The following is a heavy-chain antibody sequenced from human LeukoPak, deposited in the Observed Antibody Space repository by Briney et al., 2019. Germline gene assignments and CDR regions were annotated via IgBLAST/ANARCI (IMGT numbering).Heavy chain of an antibody. Sequence: ASVKVSCKTSGYTFIDYYVQWVRKAPGQGLEWLGWINPNSGGTSNAQMLQGRVTLTRDTSINTAYMELRRLTSDDTAVYYCARDFIRGSSFAYRLLESWGQGTLVIVSS. CDR1: GYTFIDYY. D-gene: IGHD5-18*01. CDR2: INPNSGGT. J-gene: IGHJ4*02. V-gene: IGHV1-2*02. CDR3: ARDFIRGSSFAYRLLES.